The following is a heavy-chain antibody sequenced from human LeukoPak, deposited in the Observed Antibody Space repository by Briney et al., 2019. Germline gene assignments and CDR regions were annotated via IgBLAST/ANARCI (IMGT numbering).Heavy chain of an antibody. CDR3: ARAGRYSGYDSRSAYYYYHMDV. J-gene: IGHJ6*03. CDR1: GCSISSYY. D-gene: IGHD5-12*01. V-gene: IGHV4-59*01. Sequence: SETLSLTCTVSGCSISSYYWSWIRQPPGKGLEWIGYIYYSGSTNYNPSLKSRVTISVDTSKKQFSLKLSCVTAADTAVYYCARAGRYSGYDSRSAYYYYHMDVWGKGTTLTISS. CDR2: IYYSGST.